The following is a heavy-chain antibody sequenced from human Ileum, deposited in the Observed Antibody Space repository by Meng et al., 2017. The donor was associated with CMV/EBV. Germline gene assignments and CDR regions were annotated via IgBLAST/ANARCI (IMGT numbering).Heavy chain of an antibody. V-gene: IGHV3-15*01. CDR2: IKSNSDGETV. D-gene: IGHD1-26*01. CDR3: TTEYSSAWHDHY. CDR1: GFDVHSAR. Sequence: GCLVKHVVSSRVYGLAAGFDVHSARMNWVRQATVKGLECVGRIKSNSDGETVDYAAPVKGRFTISRDDSINTLYLQMHSLKTEDTALFYCTTEYSSAWHDHYWGQGTLVTVSS. J-gene: IGHJ4*02.